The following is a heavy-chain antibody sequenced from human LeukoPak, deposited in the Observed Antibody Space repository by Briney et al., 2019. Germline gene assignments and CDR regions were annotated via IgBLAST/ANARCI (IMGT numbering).Heavy chain of an antibody. J-gene: IGHJ4*02. Sequence: ASVKVSRKASVYTFTSYYMHWVRQAPGQGLEWMGIINPIVDSTSYAQKFQSRVTMTRDTSTSTVYMELSSLRSEDTAVYYCARDLSSGWYFDYWGQGTLVTVSS. D-gene: IGHD6-19*01. V-gene: IGHV1-46*01. CDR2: INPIVDST. CDR1: VYTFTSYY. CDR3: ARDLSSGWYFDY.